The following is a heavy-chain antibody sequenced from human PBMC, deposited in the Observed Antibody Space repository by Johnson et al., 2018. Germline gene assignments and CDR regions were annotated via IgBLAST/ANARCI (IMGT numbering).Heavy chain of an antibody. CDR3: AKDARDGSGYFSRGGFDI. J-gene: IGHJ3*02. Sequence: VQLVESGGGLVQPGRSLRLSCAASGFTFDDYAMHWVRQAPGKGLEWVPGISWNSANIRYANSVKGRFPISRNNAKNSLLLQMNSLRAEDTALYYCAKDARDGSGYFSRGGFDIWGQGTMVTVSS. CDR1: GFTFDDYA. D-gene: IGHD3-22*01. V-gene: IGHV3-9*01. CDR2: ISWNSANI.